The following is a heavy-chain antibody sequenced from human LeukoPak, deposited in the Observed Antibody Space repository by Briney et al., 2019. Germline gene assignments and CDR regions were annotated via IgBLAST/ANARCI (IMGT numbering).Heavy chain of an antibody. D-gene: IGHD1-26*01. J-gene: IGHJ4*02. CDR2: INPNGGST. V-gene: IGHV1-46*01. Sequence: ASVKVSCKASGYTFTSYYIHWVRQAPGQGLEWMGIINPNGGSTSYAQKFQGRVTVTRDTSTSTVYMELSSLRSEDTAVYYCAKDPSGTYIDYWGQGTLVTVSS. CDR3: AKDPSGTYIDY. CDR1: GYTFTSYY.